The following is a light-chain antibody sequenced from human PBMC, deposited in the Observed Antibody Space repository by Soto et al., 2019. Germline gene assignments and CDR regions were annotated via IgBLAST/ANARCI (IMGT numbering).Light chain of an antibody. CDR3: QQYGSSPRFT. Sequence: EIVLTQSPGTLSLSPGERATLSCRASQTVTNNYLAWYQQKPGQAPRLLIYGASSRATSIPDRFSGSGSGTDFPLTSSRLEPEDFAVYYCQQYGSSPRFTFGPGTKVDIK. CDR2: GAS. CDR1: QTVTNNY. J-gene: IGKJ3*01. V-gene: IGKV3-20*01.